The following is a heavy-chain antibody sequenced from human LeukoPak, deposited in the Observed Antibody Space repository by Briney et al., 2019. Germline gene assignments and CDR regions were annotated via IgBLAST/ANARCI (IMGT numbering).Heavy chain of an antibody. CDR2: IIPIFGTA. V-gene: IGHV1-69*06. Sequence: SVKVSCKASGGTFSSYAISWVRQAPGQGLEWMGGIIPIFGTANYAQKFQGRVTITADKSTSTAYMELSSLRSEDTAIYYCAKNGDRGAYCTGGTCYPYFYYYMDVWGKGTTVTI. CDR1: GGTFSSYA. D-gene: IGHD2-15*01. J-gene: IGHJ6*03. CDR3: AKNGDRGAYCTGGTCYPYFYYYMDV.